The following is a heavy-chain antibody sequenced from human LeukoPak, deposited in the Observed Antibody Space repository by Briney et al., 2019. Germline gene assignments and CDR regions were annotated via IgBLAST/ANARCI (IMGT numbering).Heavy chain of an antibody. Sequence: ASVKVSCKASGYTFTSYAMHWVRQAPGQRLEWMGWINAGNGNTKYSQKFQGRVTITRDTCASTAYMELSSLRSEDTAVYYCARGDPTKFLEWLLSFDYWGQGTLVTVSS. CDR1: GYTFTSYA. CDR3: ARGDPTKFLEWLLSFDY. D-gene: IGHD3-3*01. V-gene: IGHV1-3*01. CDR2: INAGNGNT. J-gene: IGHJ4*02.